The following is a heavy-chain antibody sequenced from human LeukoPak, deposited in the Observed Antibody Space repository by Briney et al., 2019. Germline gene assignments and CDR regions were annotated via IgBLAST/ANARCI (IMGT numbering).Heavy chain of an antibody. J-gene: IGHJ3*02. Sequence: PSETLSLTCTVSGGSISSSSYYWGWIRQPPGKGLEWIGSIYYSGSTHYNPSLKSRVTISVDTSKNQFSLKLSSVTAADTAVYYCARDLENYYDSSGYYVGAFDIWGQGTMVTVSS. D-gene: IGHD3-22*01. CDR1: GGSISSSSYY. V-gene: IGHV4-39*07. CDR3: ARDLENYYDSSGYYVGAFDI. CDR2: IYYSGST.